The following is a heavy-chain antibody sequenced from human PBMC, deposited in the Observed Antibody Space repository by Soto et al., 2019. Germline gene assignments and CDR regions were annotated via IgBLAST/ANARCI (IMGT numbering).Heavy chain of an antibody. CDR2: MNPYSGDT. CDR1: GYTFTSDD. D-gene: IGHD6-13*01. J-gene: IGHJ5*02. V-gene: IGHV1-8*01. Sequence: QVQLVQSGAEVKKPGASVKVSCKASGYTFTSDDINWVRQATGQGLEGMGWMNPYSGDTGYAQKFQGRVTMTRDTSISTAYLELSSLSSEDTAVYYCAIGVAAAGTDWFDPWGQGNLVSVSS. CDR3: AIGVAAAGTDWFDP.